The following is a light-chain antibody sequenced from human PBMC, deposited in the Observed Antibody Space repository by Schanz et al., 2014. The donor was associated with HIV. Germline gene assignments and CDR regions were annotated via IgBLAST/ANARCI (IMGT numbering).Light chain of an antibody. Sequence: IVLTQSPGTLSLSPGERATLSCRASQSVSSNLAWYQQKPGQAPRLLIYGASTRVTGIPARFSGSGSGTDFTLTISRLEPEDFAVYYCQQYGSSPMHTFGQGTKLEIK. CDR1: QSVSSN. J-gene: IGKJ2*01. CDR3: QQYGSSPMHT. CDR2: GAS. V-gene: IGKV3-20*01.